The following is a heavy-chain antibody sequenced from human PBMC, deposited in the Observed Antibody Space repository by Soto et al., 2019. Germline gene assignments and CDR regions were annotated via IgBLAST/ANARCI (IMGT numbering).Heavy chain of an antibody. J-gene: IGHJ5*02. CDR2: INPSGGST. CDR1: GYRFTSYY. V-gene: IGHV1-46*01. Sequence: QVQLVQSGAEVKKPGASVKVSCKASGYRFTSYYIHWVRQAPGQGLEWMGVINPSGGSTTYAQEFQDRVTMTRDTSTSTVYMELRGLRSEDTAVYYCARENWFDPWGQGNLVTVSS. CDR3: ARENWFDP.